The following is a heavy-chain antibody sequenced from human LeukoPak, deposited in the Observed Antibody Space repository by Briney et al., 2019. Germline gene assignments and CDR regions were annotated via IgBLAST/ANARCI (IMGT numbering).Heavy chain of an antibody. Sequence: ASVKVSCKASGYTFTGYYMHWVRQAPGQGLEWMGWINPNSGGTNYAQKFQGWVTMTRDTSISTAYMELSRLRSDDTAVYYCARDRNYYGSGSFALGYWGQGTLVTVSS. J-gene: IGHJ4*02. CDR3: ARDRNYYGSGSFALGY. CDR2: INPNSGGT. D-gene: IGHD3-10*01. V-gene: IGHV1-2*04. CDR1: GYTFTGYY.